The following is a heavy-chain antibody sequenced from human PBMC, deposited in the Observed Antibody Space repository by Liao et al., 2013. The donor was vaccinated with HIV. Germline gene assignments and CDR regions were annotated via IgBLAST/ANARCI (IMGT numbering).Heavy chain of an antibody. V-gene: IGHV4-34*01. CDR2: INHSGGT. J-gene: IGHJ4*02. D-gene: IGHD3-3*01. Sequence: QVQLQQWGAGLLKPSETLSLTCTVSGGSISSYYWSWIRQPPGKGLEWIGEINHSGGTTYNPSVKSRVTISVDTSKNQFSLKLSSVTAADTAVYYCASYDFWSGYYFEYWGQGSLVTVSS. CDR1: GGSISSYY. CDR3: ASYDFWSGYYFEY.